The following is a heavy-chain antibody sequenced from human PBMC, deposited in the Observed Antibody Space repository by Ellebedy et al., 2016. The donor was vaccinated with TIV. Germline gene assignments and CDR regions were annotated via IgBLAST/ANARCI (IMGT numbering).Heavy chain of an antibody. CDR1: GYTFTSYY. Sequence: AASVKVSCKASGYTFTSYYMHWVRQAPGQGLEWMGWISVYNGLTNYTQKLQGRVTMTTDTSTSTAYIGLRSLKSDDTAVYFCARDGSARGWQRFPVGQRGDNYYDGMDVWGQGTTVTVSS. D-gene: IGHD6-25*01. CDR2: ISVYNGLT. V-gene: IGHV1-18*04. CDR3: ARDGSARGWQRFPVGQRGDNYYDGMDV. J-gene: IGHJ6*02.